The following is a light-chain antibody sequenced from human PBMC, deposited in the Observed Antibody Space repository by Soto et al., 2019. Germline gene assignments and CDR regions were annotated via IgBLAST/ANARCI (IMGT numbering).Light chain of an antibody. V-gene: IGKV1-5*01. CDR1: QTINNR. Sequence: DIQMTQSPSTLSASVGDRVTIPCRASQTINNRLAWYQQKPGKAPKLLIFDVFTLESGVPSRFSGSGSGTEFTLTISRLQPDDFATYYCQQYNSDSRTFGQGTKVEIK. CDR3: QQYNSDSRT. J-gene: IGKJ1*01. CDR2: DVF.